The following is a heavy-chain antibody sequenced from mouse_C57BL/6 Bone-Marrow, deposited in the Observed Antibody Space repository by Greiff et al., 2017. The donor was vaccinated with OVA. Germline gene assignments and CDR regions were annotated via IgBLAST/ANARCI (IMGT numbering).Heavy chain of an antibody. CDR3: IKLAAWFAY. Sequence: EVQLQQSGAELVRPGASVKLSCTASGFNIKDDYMHWVKQRPEQGLEWIGWIDPENGDTEYASKFQGKATITADTSSNTAYLQLSSLTSEDTAVXYCIKLAAWFAYWGQGTLVTVSA. CDR1: GFNIKDDY. CDR2: IDPENGDT. D-gene: IGHD4-1*01. J-gene: IGHJ3*01. V-gene: IGHV14-4*01.